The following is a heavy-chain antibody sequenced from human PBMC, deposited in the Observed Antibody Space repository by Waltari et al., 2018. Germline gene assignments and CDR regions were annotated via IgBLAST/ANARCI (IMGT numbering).Heavy chain of an antibody. Sequence: QVKLQQWGEGLVKPSETLSLTCAVYGGSISGYYYWSWIRQPPGKGLEWIGYIYGNSGSTNYNPSLRNPVTISTGTAKYQFPLKLSSVTAASTAVYYCSRVDGNYRLDALDFWRQGLRVTVSS. D-gene: IGHD4-17*01. CDR1: GGSISGYY. CDR3: SRVDGNYRLDALDF. V-gene: IGHV4-59*12. J-gene: IGHJ3*01. CDR2: IYGNSGST.